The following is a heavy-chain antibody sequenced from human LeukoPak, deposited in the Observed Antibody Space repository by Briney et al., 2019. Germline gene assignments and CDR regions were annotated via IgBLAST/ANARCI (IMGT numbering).Heavy chain of an antibody. D-gene: IGHD2-21*02. J-gene: IGHJ5*02. Sequence: SVKVSCKASGFTFTSSAMQLVRQARGQRLEWIGWIVVGSGNTNYARKFQERVTITRDMSTSTAYMELSNLRSEDTAVYYCAAGRRGYCDGDCFSAWGQGTLVTVSS. CDR3: AAGRRGYCDGDCFSA. V-gene: IGHV1-58*02. CDR2: IVVGSGNT. CDR1: GFTFTSSA.